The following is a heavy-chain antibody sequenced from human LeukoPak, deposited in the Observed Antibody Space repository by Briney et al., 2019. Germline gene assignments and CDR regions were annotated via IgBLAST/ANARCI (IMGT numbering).Heavy chain of an antibody. CDR2: IYYSGST. CDR3: ARDDEGYDFWSGYYNPGAFDI. D-gene: IGHD3-3*01. CDR1: GGSISSYY. Sequence: PSETLSLTCTVSGGSISSYYWSWIRQPPGKGLEWIGYIYYSGSTNYNPSLKSRVTISVDTSKNQFSLKLSSVTAADTAVYYCARDDEGYDFWSGYYNPGAFDIWGQGTMVTVSS. V-gene: IGHV4-59*12. J-gene: IGHJ3*02.